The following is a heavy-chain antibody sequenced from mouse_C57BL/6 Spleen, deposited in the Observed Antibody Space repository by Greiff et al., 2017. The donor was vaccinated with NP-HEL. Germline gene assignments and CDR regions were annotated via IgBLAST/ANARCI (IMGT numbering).Heavy chain of an antibody. CDR2: IDPSDSYT. D-gene: IGHD2-5*01. Sequence: VQLQQPGAELVKPGASVKLSCKASGYTFTSYWMQWVKQRPGQGLEWIGEIDPSDSYTNYNQKFKGKATLTVDTSSSTAYMQLSSLTSEDSAVYYCARGIISNYDAMDYWGQGTSVTVSS. V-gene: IGHV1-50*01. CDR1: GYTFTSYW. J-gene: IGHJ4*01. CDR3: ARGIISNYDAMDY.